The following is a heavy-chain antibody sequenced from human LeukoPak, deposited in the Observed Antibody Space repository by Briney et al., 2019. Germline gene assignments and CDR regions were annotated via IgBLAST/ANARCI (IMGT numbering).Heavy chain of an antibody. CDR2: INHSGST. CDR3: ARGSSSSWYGVN. CDR1: GGSFSGYY. J-gene: IGHJ4*02. V-gene: IGHV4-34*01. Sequence: SETLSLTCAVYGGSFSGYYWSWIRQPPGKGLEWIGEINHSGSTNYNPSLKGRVTISVDTSKNQFSLKLSSVTAADTAVYYCARGSSSSWYGVNWGQGTLVTVSS. D-gene: IGHD6-13*01.